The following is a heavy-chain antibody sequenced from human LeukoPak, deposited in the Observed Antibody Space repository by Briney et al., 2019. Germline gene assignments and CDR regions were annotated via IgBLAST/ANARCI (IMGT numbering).Heavy chain of an antibody. CDR3: ARMGRSSGPSQH. D-gene: IGHD6-25*01. Sequence: PSETLSLTCTVSGGSISSYYWSWIRQPPGKGLEWIGYIFYSGSTNYNPSLKSRDTISVDTSKNQFSLKLSSVTAADTAVYYCARMGRSSGPSQHWGQGTLVTVSS. J-gene: IGHJ1*01. CDR1: GGSISSYY. CDR2: IFYSGST. V-gene: IGHV4-59*01.